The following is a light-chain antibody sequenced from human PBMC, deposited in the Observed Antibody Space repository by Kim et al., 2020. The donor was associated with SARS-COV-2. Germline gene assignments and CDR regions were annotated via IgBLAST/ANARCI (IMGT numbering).Light chain of an antibody. CDR1: SGHSTYA. CDR2: LNTDGSH. J-gene: IGLJ3*02. CDR3: QTWGTGILV. V-gene: IGLV4-69*01. Sequence: ASVKLTCTLSSGHSTYAIAWHQQQPEKGPRYLMRLNTDGSHNKGDGIPDRFSVSSSGAERYLTISSLQSEDEADYYCQTWGTGILVFGGGTKVTVL.